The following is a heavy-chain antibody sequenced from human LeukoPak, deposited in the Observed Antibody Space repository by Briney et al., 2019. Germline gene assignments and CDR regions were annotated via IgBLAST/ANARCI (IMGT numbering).Heavy chain of an antibody. CDR2: IYHSGST. Sequence: SSETLSLTCTVSGGSISGYYWSWIRQPPGKGLEWIGYIYHSGSTYYNPSLKSRVTISVDRSKNQFSLKLSSVTAADTAVYYCARSEGRLPERIAAPYWGQGTLVTVSS. V-gene: IGHV4-59*12. CDR1: GGSISGYY. J-gene: IGHJ4*02. CDR3: ARSEGRLPERIAAPY. D-gene: IGHD6-13*01.